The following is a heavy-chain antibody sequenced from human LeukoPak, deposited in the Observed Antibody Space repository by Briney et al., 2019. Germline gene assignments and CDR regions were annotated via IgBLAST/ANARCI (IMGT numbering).Heavy chain of an antibody. D-gene: IGHD6-19*01. CDR2: IYYSAST. J-gene: IGHJ4*02. Sequence: SETLSLTCTVSGGSISSSSYYWAWIRQPPGKGLEWIGSIYYSASTYHNPPLKSRVTISVDTSKNQFSLKLSSVTAADTAVYYCARLVGTASYYFDYWGQGTLVTVSS. CDR3: ARLVGTASYYFDY. V-gene: IGHV4-39*01. CDR1: GGSISSSSYY.